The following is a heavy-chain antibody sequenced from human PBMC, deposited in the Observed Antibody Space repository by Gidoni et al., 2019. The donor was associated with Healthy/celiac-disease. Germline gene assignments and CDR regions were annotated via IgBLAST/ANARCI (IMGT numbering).Heavy chain of an antibody. CDR1: GFTFSSYS. Sequence: EVQLVESGGGLVQPGGSLRLSCAASGFTFSSYSMNWVRQAPGKGLEWVSYISSSSSTIYYADSVKGRFTISRDNAKNSLYLQMNSLRDEDTAVYYGARVVEQWLVPFDPWGQGTLVTVSS. V-gene: IGHV3-48*02. CDR2: ISSSSSTI. J-gene: IGHJ5*02. D-gene: IGHD6-19*01. CDR3: ARVVEQWLVPFDP.